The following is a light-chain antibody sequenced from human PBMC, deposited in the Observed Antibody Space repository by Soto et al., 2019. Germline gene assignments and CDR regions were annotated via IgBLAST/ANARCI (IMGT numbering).Light chain of an antibody. V-gene: IGLV2-14*01. Sequence: QSVLTQPASVSVSPGQSITISCTGTNSDVCGYNYVSWYQQYPWKAPKVMIYDVTNRPSGVSNRFSGSRSGNTASLTISGLQAEDEADYYCCSFTTSSTYVFGTGTKVTVL. CDR1: NSDVCGYNY. CDR2: DVT. J-gene: IGLJ1*01. CDR3: CSFTTSSTYV.